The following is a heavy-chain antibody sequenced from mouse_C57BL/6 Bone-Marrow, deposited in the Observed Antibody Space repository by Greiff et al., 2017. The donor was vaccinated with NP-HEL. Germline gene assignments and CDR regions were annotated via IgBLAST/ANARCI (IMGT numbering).Heavy chain of an antibody. CDR3: TTSGYDGFAY. J-gene: IGHJ3*01. V-gene: IGHV14-4*01. D-gene: IGHD2-2*01. Sequence: EVQLQQSGAELVRPGASVKLSCTASGFNIKDDYMHWVKQRPEQGLEWIGWIDPENGDTEYASKFQGKATITADTSSNTAYLQLSSLTSEDTAVYYCTTSGYDGFAYWGQGTLVTVSA. CDR1: GFNIKDDY. CDR2: IDPENGDT.